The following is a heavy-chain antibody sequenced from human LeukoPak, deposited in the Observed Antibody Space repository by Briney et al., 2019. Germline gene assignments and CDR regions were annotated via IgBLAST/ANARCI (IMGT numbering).Heavy chain of an antibody. CDR2: MYYSGNT. Sequence: SETLSLTCTVSGGSVSNGNYYWSWIRQPPGKGLEWIGYMYYSGNTNYNPSLKSRLTTSLDTSKNQFSLKLSSVTAADTAVYYCARGKYYFDYWGQGTLVTVSS. CDR1: GGSVSNGNYY. J-gene: IGHJ4*02. V-gene: IGHV4-61*01. CDR3: ARGKYYFDY.